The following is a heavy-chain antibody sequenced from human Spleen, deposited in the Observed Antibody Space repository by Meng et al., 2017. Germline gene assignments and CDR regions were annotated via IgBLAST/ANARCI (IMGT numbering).Heavy chain of an antibody. J-gene: IGHJ4*02. CDR2: AFYRSKWYT. CDR1: GDSVSNNSAA. CDR3: ARQEGAFDY. D-gene: IGHD3-16*01. V-gene: IGHV6-1*01. Sequence: QVHLQQSGPGLVKPSQTLSLTCVISGDSVSNNSAAWNWLRQSPSRGLEWLGRAFYRSKWYTHYAVCVKSRITFSPDTPKNQFSLQVNSVTPEDTAVYYCARQEGAFDYWGQGTLVTVSS.